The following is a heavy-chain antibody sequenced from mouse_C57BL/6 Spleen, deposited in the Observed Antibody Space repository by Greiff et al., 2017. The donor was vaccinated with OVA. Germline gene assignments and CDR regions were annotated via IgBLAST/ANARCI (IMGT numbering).Heavy chain of an antibody. Sequence: VQLKESGPELVKPGASVKISCKASGYSFTDYNMNWVKQSNGKSLEWIGVINPNYGTTSYNQKFKGKATLTVDQSSSTAYMQLNSLTSEDSAVYYCARKGRMDYAYAMDYWGQGTSVTVSS. J-gene: IGHJ4*01. CDR2: INPNYGTT. CDR3: ARKGRMDYAYAMDY. V-gene: IGHV1-39*01. D-gene: IGHD2-4*01. CDR1: GYSFTDYN.